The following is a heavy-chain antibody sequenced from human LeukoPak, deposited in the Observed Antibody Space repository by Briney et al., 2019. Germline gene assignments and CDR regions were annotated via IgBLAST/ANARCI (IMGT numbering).Heavy chain of an antibody. CDR3: ARHAKAYGSSCDY. J-gene: IGHJ4*02. Sequence: GESLKISCKGSGYSFTTYWISWVRQMPGKGLEWMGRIDPSDSYTNYSPPFQGHVTISADKSFSTAYLQWTSLKASDTAMYYCARHAKAYGSSCDYWGQGTLVTVSS. D-gene: IGHD6-13*01. CDR2: IDPSDSYT. V-gene: IGHV5-10-1*01. CDR1: GYSFTTYW.